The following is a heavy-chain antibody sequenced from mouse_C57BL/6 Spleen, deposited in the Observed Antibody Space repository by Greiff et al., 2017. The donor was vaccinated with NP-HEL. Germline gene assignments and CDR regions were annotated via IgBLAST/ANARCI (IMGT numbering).Heavy chain of an antibody. J-gene: IGHJ3*01. CDR2: ISSGGSYT. D-gene: IGHD2-4*01. Sequence: EVQVVESGGDLVKPGGSLKLSCAASGFTFSSYGMSWVRQTPDQRLEWVATISSGGSYTYYPDSVKGRFTISRDNAKNTLYLQLSSLKSEDTAMYYCASYDYDRGAWFAYWGQGTLVTVSA. V-gene: IGHV5-6*01. CDR1: GFTFSSYG. CDR3: ASYDYDRGAWFAY.